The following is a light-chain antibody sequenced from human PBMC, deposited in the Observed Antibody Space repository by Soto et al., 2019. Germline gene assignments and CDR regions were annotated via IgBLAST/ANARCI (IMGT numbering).Light chain of an antibody. J-gene: IGKJ1*01. CDR3: QQYDYWPRT. CDR2: GVS. CDR1: QSISSN. V-gene: IGKV3-15*01. Sequence: EIVLTQSPGILSLSPGERASLSCRASQSISSNKLAGYQQKPGQAPRLLLFGVSNRATGIPARFSGSGSGTDFSLTISSLQSEDFAVYYCQQYDYWPRTFGQGTKVDIK.